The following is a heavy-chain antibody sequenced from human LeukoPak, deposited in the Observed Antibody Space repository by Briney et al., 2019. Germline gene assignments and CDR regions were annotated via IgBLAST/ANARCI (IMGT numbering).Heavy chain of an antibody. V-gene: IGHV3-23*01. Sequence: GGSLRLSCAASGFSFSTYTMGWVRQAPGKGLEWVSSISGSGDTTYYADSVKGRFTISRDNSKNTVYLQMNSLRAEDTAVYYCARDTCSGGSCYFDYWGQGTLVTVSS. J-gene: IGHJ4*02. CDR2: ISGSGDTT. CDR1: GFSFSTYT. CDR3: ARDTCSGGSCYFDY. D-gene: IGHD2-15*01.